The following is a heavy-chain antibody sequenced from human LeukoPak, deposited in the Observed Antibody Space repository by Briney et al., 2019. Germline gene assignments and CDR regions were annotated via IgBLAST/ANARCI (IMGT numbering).Heavy chain of an antibody. D-gene: IGHD3-22*01. V-gene: IGHV3-7*01. CDR3: ARDWVSLSSGRVFDY. CDR2: IRQDGGDE. CDR1: GFTFSSYW. Sequence: GGSLGLSCAASGFTFSSYWMSWVRQAPGKGLEWVANIRQDGGDEYYVDSVKGRFTISRDNAKNSLYLQMNVLRVEDTAFYYCARDWVSLSSGRVFDYWGQGTLVTVSS. J-gene: IGHJ4*02.